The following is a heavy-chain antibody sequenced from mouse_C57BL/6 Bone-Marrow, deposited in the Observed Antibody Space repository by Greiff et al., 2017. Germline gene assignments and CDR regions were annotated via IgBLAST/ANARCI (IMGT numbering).Heavy chain of an antibody. J-gene: IGHJ3*01. D-gene: IGHD1-1*01. CDR1: GYTFTSYW. CDR3: AGIAGSAWFAY. V-gene: IGHV1-50*01. Sequence: QVQLQQPGAELVKPGASVKLSCKASGYTFTSYWMQWVKQRPGQGLEWIGEIDPSDSYTNYNPKFKGKATSTVDTSSSTAYIQLSSLTSEDSAVYYCAGIAGSAWFAYWGQGTLVTVSA. CDR2: IDPSDSYT.